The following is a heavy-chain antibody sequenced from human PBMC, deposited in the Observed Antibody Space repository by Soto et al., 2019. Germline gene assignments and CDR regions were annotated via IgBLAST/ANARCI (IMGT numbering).Heavy chain of an antibody. CDR3: MKAHESGDFLGMSV. V-gene: IGHV4-61*01. CDR2: MYKTGET. J-gene: IGHJ6*02. CDR1: GGSVSTGMKY. Sequence: PSETLSLTCTVSGGSVSTGMKYWGWVRQPPWKALEFIGYMYKTGETLLNSSLKSRVTLSMETSKNQFSLTLSSVTAADTAVYFCMKAHESGDFLGMSVWGPGTTVNVSS. D-gene: IGHD3-10*01.